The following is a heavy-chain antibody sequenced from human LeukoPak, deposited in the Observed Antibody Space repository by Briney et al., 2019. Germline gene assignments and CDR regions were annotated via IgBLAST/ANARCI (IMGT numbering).Heavy chain of an antibody. J-gene: IGHJ6*02. CDR1: GFTFSSYE. CDR3: ARVRDYDFWSGYPYYYYGMDV. V-gene: IGHV3-48*03. CDR2: ISSSGSTI. D-gene: IGHD3-3*01. Sequence: GGSVRLSCAASGFTFSSYEMNWVRQAPGKGLEWVSYISSSGSTIYYADSVKGRFTIPRDNAKNSLYLQMNSLRAEDTAVYYCARVRDYDFWSGYPYYYYGMDVWSQGTTVTVSS.